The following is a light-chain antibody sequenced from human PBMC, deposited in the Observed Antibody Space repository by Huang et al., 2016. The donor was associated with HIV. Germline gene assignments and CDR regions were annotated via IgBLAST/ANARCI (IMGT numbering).Light chain of an antibody. V-gene: IGKV3-20*01. Sequence: EIVLTQSPGTLSLSPGERATLSCRASQSVNYLAWYQQKPGQAPRLLIYGASSRATGIPDRFSGSGSGTDFTLTISRLEPEDFAVYHCQQYGSPPTCGGGTKVEIK. CDR1: QSVNY. CDR2: GAS. J-gene: IGKJ4*01. CDR3: QQYGSPPT.